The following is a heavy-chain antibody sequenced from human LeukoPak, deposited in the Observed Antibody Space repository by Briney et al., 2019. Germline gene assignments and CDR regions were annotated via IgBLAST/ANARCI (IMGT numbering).Heavy chain of an antibody. V-gene: IGHV3-30*04. CDR1: EFTFSTYA. D-gene: IGHD2-2*01. CDR2: ISHDGSSN. J-gene: IGHJ6*02. CDR3: ARGNGALGPVPPAMPPYYYSGMDV. Sequence: GGSLRLSCAASEFTFSTYAMHWVRQAPGKGLEWVAVISHDGSSNYYADSVKGRFTISRDNSKNTLYVQMHTLRAEDTAVYYCARGNGALGPVPPAMPPYYYSGMDVWGQGTTVTVSS.